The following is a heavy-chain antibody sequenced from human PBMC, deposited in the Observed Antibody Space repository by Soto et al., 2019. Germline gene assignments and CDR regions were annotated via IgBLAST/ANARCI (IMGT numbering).Heavy chain of an antibody. Sequence: SETLSLTCDVSGYSISSGYHWGCNRQPPGKGLEWIGSIYHSGTSYYNPSLMSRVSISVDTSKNQFSLKVTSVTAADTAVYYCAREAYDRADYWGQGTQVTVSS. D-gene: IGHD3-10*02. CDR2: IYHSGTS. V-gene: IGHV4-38-2*02. CDR1: GYSISSGYH. CDR3: AREAYDRADY. J-gene: IGHJ4*02.